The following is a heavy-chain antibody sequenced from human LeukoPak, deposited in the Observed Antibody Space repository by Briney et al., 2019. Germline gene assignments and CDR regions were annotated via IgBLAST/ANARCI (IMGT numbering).Heavy chain of an antibody. D-gene: IGHD3-16*02. CDR3: ASSIIRVDDLSPVDY. V-gene: IGHV4-4*02. Sequence: SGTLSLTCAVSGVSISSSNWWSWVRQPPGKGLEWIGEIYHGGSTNYNPSLESRVTISVDKSKNQFSLKLSSVTAADTAVYYCASSIIRVDDLSPVDYWGRGTLVTVSS. J-gene: IGHJ4*02. CDR1: GVSISSSNW. CDR2: IYHGGST.